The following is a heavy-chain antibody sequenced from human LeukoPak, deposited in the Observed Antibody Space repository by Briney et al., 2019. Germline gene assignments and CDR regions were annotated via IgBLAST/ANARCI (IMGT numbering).Heavy chain of an antibody. CDR2: IIPIFNTA. Sequence: SVKVSCKASGDSFDIYVINWVRQAPGQGLEWIGRIIPIFNTANYAQKFQGRVTITADKSTTTAYMELTNLRSDDTAVYFCARNCGGGANCYNLFGMDVWGQGTTVTVSS. V-gene: IGHV1-69*06. CDR3: ARNCGGGANCYNLFGMDV. CDR1: GDSFDIYV. J-gene: IGHJ6*02. D-gene: IGHD2-21*01.